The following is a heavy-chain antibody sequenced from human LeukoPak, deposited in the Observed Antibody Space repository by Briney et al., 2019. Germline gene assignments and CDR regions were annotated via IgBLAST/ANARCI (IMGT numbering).Heavy chain of an antibody. Sequence: PSDTLSLTCTVSGVSISSSYWSWVRQPPGKELEWVGYIYYSGDSNYNPSLKSRATISVDTSKSQFSLKVSSVTAADTAIHYCARHTYARPFDSWGQGTPVTVSS. V-gene: IGHV4-59*08. CDR1: GVSISSSY. D-gene: IGHD6-6*01. J-gene: IGHJ4*02. CDR3: ARHTYARPFDS. CDR2: IYYSGDS.